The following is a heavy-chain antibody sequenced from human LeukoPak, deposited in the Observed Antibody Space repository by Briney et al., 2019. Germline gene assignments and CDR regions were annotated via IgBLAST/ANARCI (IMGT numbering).Heavy chain of an antibody. CDR3: ARAYSGYEAFDY. CDR2: INPNSGGR. CDR1: GYTPTGYY. V-gene: IGHV1-2*02. D-gene: IGHD5-12*01. Sequence: ASVNVSCKASGYTPTGYYIHWVRPAPGQGLEWMGWINPNSGGRNYAQKFQGRVTMTRDTSTTYMELSRLTSDDSAVYYCARAYSGYEAFDYWGQGTLVTVSS. J-gene: IGHJ4*02.